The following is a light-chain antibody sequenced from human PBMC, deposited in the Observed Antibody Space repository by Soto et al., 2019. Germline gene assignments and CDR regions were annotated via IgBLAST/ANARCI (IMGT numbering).Light chain of an antibody. Sequence: DIQMTQSPCTLSASVGDRVTITCRASQSISSWLAWYQQKPEKAPKLLIYDASSLESGVPSRFSGSGSGTEFTLTISSLQPDDFATYYCQQYNSYWGTFGQGTKVDI. J-gene: IGKJ1*01. CDR3: QQYNSYWGT. V-gene: IGKV1-5*01. CDR2: DAS. CDR1: QSISSW.